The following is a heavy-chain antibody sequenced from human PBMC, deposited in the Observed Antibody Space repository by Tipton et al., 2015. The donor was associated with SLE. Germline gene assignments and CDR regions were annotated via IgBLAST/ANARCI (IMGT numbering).Heavy chain of an antibody. CDR3: ARDGLRGIGKFFDY. CDR1: GFTFNNYA. V-gene: IGHV3-64*02. Sequence: SLRLSCAASGFTFNNYALHWIRQAPGKGLEYVSAISSSGNTYYADSVKGRFTISRDNSKNTLDLQMGSLRAEDTAVYYCARDGLRGIGKFFDYWGQGTLVTVSS. D-gene: IGHD3/OR15-3a*01. CDR2: ISSSGNT. J-gene: IGHJ4*02.